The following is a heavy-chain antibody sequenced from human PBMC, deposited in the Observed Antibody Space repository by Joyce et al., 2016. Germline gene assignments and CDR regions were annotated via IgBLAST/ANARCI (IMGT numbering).Heavy chain of an antibody. CDR3: ARRLTLYNSRFDP. CDR2: INEDGSKK. V-gene: IGHV3-7*01. Sequence: EVQVVESGGGLVQPGGSLRLSCEASGFTFRYYWMSWLRQAPGKGLEWVATINEDGSKKSYVDSVKGRFAISRDNAKNSLFLQMNSLTVADTAVYYCARRLTLYNSRFDPWGQGTQVIVSS. CDR1: GFTFRYYW. J-gene: IGHJ5*02. D-gene: IGHD1-1*01.